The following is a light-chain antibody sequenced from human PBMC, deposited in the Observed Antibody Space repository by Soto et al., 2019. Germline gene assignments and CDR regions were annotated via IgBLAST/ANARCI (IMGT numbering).Light chain of an antibody. CDR3: AAWHMGAWV. CDR1: SSNIGSNY. J-gene: IGLJ3*02. CDR2: RTT. Sequence: QSALTQPPSASGTPGRSVTISCSGDSSNIGSNYVYWYQQLPGTAPKLLIYRTTERPSGVPDRFSGSKSGTSASLAISGLRSEDEADYYCAAWHMGAWVFGGGTKLTVL. V-gene: IGLV1-47*01.